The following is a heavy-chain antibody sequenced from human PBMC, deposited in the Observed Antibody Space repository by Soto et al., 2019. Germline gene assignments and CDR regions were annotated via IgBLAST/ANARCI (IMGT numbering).Heavy chain of an antibody. CDR2: IYYSGST. Sequence: SETLSLTYTVSGGSISSGGYYWSWIRQHPGKGLEWIGYIYYSGSTYYNPSLKSRVTISVDTSKNQFSLKLSSVTAADTAVYYCARVPITGTSLYYYGMDVWGQGTTVTVSS. V-gene: IGHV4-31*03. J-gene: IGHJ6*02. CDR1: GGSISSGGYY. CDR3: ARVPITGTSLYYYGMDV. D-gene: IGHD1-7*01.